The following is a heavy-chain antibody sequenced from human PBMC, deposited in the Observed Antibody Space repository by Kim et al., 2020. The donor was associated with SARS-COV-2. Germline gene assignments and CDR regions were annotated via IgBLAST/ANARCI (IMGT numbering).Heavy chain of an antibody. Sequence: GESLKISCKGSGYSFTSYWIGWVRQMPGKGLEWMGIIYPGDSDTRYSPSFQGQVTISADKSISTAYLQWSSLKASDTAMYYCARRWFGELSWGTGDAFDIWGQGTMVTVSS. V-gene: IGHV5-51*01. J-gene: IGHJ3*02. D-gene: IGHD3-10*01. CDR2: IYPGDSDT. CDR1: GYSFTSYW. CDR3: ARRWFGELSWGTGDAFDI.